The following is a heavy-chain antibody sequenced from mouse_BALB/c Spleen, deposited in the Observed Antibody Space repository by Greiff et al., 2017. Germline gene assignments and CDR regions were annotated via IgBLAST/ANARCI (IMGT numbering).Heavy chain of an antibody. CDR3: ARGDYDENWYFDV. CDR2: ISSGGST. D-gene: IGHD2-4*01. J-gene: IGHJ1*01. CDR1: GFTFSSYA. Sequence: EVKVVESGGGLVKPGGSLKLSCAASGFTFSSYAMSWVRQTPEKRLEWVASISSGGSTYYPDSVKGRFTISRDNARNILYLQMSSLRSEDTAMYYCARGDYDENWYFDVWGAGTTVTVSS. V-gene: IGHV5-6-5*01.